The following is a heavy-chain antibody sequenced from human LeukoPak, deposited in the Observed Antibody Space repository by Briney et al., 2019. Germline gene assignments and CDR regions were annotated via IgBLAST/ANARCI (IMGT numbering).Heavy chain of an antibody. CDR1: GGSISSANYY. Sequence: SETLSLTCSVSGGSISSANYYLSWIRQPAGKGLEWIGRIYTGGTTNYNPSLKTRVTISIDTSKNQFSLTLNSVIAADTAIYYCARESRASRFDPWGQGILVTVSS. CDR3: ARESRASRFDP. CDR2: IYTGGTT. J-gene: IGHJ5*02. V-gene: IGHV4-61*02. D-gene: IGHD2-21*01.